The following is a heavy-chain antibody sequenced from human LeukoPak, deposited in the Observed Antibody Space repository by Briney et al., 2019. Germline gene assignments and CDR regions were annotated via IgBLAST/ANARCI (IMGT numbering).Heavy chain of an antibody. CDR1: GFTFSDHH. CDR2: SRNKGRGYST. J-gene: IGHJ4*02. D-gene: IGHD3-22*01. Sequence: GGSLRLSCAASGFTFSDHHMSWVRQAPGKGLEWIGRSRNKGRGYSTVFAASVKGRFTISRDEPKNSLYLQMNSLKTEDTAGYCCTSLFAYDTGGYYSDHWGQGTLVTVSS. V-gene: IGHV3-72*01. CDR3: TSLFAYDTGGYYSDH.